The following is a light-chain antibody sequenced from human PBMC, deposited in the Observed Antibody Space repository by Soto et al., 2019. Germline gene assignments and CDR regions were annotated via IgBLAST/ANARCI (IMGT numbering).Light chain of an antibody. CDR3: QAYDNSLGVSVL. CDR1: MRDVGAYNL. CDR2: EVR. V-gene: IGLV2-14*01. Sequence: QSALTQPASVSGSPGQSITISCAGTMRDVGAYNLVSWYQQHPGRAPQLIIYEVRNRPSGISFRFSGSKSGNTASLTISGLQAEDEADYYCQAYDNSLGVSVLFGGGTKLTVL. J-gene: IGLJ3*02.